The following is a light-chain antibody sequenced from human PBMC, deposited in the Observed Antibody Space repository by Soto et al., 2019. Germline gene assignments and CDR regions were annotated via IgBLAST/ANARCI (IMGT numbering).Light chain of an antibody. J-gene: IGLJ1*01. Sequence: SYELTQPPSVSVSPGQTASITCSGDKLGGKYACWYQQKPGQSPVLVIFRSTNRPSGIPERFSGSISGNTATLTISETQPMDEADYYCQAWDSGGPYVFGPGTKLTVL. CDR2: RST. CDR1: KLGGKY. CDR3: QAWDSGGPYV. V-gene: IGLV3-1*01.